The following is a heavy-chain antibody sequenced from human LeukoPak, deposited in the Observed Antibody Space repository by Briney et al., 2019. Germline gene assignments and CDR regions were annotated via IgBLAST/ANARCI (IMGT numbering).Heavy chain of an antibody. CDR3: ARGLDYYDSSGTHY. V-gene: IGHV3-21*01. J-gene: IGHJ4*02. CDR1: GFTFSSYS. CDR2: ISSSSSCI. D-gene: IGHD3-22*01. Sequence: GGSLRLSCAASGFTFSSYSMNWVRQAPGKGLEWVSSISSSSSCIYYADSVKGRFTISRDNAKNSLYLQMNSLRAEDTAVYYCARGLDYYDSSGTHYWGQGTLVTVSS.